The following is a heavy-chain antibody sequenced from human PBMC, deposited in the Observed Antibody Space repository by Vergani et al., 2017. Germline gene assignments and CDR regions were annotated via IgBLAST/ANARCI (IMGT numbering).Heavy chain of an antibody. CDR3: ASSGIAFDY. J-gene: IGHJ4*02. Sequence: QVQLVESGGGVVQPGRSLRLSCAASGFTFSSYGMHWVRQAPGKGLEWVAVIWYDGSNKYYADSVKGRFTSSRDNSKNTLYLQMNSRRAEDTAVYYCASSGIAFDYWGQGTLVTVSS. V-gene: IGHV3-33*01. CDR2: IWYDGSNK. CDR1: GFTFSSYG. D-gene: IGHD6-13*01.